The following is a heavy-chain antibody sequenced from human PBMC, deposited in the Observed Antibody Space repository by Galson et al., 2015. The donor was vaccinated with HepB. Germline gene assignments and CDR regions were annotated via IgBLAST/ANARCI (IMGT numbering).Heavy chain of an antibody. D-gene: IGHD3-16*02. J-gene: IGHJ4*02. CDR2: IYWNDDK. Sequence: PALVKPTQTLALTCTFSGFSLSTSGVGVGWIRQPPGKALEWLALIYWNDDKRYSPSLKSRLTITKDTSKNQVVLTMTNMDPVDTATYYCAHIDGVVMITFGGVIAWDYWGQGTLVTVSS. CDR3: AHIDGVVMITFGGVIAWDY. CDR1: GFSLSTSGVG. V-gene: IGHV2-5*01.